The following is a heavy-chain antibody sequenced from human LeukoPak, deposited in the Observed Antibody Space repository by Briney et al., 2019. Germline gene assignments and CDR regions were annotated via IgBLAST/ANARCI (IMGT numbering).Heavy chain of an antibody. CDR1: GFSFNTYS. Sequence: GGSLRLSCAASGFSFNTYSMNWVRQAPGKGLEWISYMRSKDNSIYYADSVRGRFTISSDNAKNSLYLQMNSLRAEDTAVYYCARDVHLSFDCWGQGTLVTVSS. CDR2: MRSKDNSI. J-gene: IGHJ4*02. CDR3: ARDVHLSFDC. V-gene: IGHV3-48*01.